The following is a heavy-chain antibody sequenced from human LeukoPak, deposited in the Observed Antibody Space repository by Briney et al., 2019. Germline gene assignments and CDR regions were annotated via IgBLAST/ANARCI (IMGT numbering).Heavy chain of an antibody. D-gene: IGHD1-1*01. V-gene: IGHV4-34*01. CDR3: ARKQLERRGPFDY. J-gene: IGHJ4*02. CDR1: GGYFSGYY. CDR2: INHSGST. Sequence: SETLSLTCAVYGGYFSGYYWSWIRQPPGKGLEWIGEINHSGSTNYNPSLKSRVTISVDTSKNQFSLKLSSVTAADTAVYYCARKQLERRGPFDYRGQGTLVTVSS.